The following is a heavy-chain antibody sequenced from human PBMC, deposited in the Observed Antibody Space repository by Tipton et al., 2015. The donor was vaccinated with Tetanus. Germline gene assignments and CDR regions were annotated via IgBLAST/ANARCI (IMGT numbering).Heavy chain of an antibody. CDR3: ASGWRYYYDTTGFSDY. V-gene: IGHV4-4*02. CDR1: GGSIDSINW. D-gene: IGHD3-22*01. J-gene: IGHJ4*02. CDR2: TSDSGYT. Sequence: GLVKPSGTLSLTCAVSGGSIDSINWWSWVRQPPGQGLEWIGETSDSGYTNYNPSLKSRVTMSVDTSKNQFSLKLSSVTAADTAVYYCASGWRYYYDTTGFSDYWGQGTLVTVSS.